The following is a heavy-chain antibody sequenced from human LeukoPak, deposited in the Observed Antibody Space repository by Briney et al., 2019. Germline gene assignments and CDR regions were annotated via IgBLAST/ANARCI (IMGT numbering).Heavy chain of an antibody. CDR3: ARGGYCGGDCFFYY. V-gene: IGHV4-39*07. J-gene: IGHJ4*02. Sequence: SETLSLTCTVSGDSISSSSYFWGWIRQPPGKGLEWIGSIYYTGSTDYTPSLKSRATISADTSKNQFSLKLTSVTAADTAVYYCARGGYCGGDCFFYYWGQGTLVTVSS. D-gene: IGHD2-21*02. CDR2: IYYTGST. CDR1: GDSISSSSYF.